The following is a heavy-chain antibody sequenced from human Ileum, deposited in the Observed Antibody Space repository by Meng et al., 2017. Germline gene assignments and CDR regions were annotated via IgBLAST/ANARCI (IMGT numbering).Heavy chain of an antibody. Sequence: QVQLVESGGGLVKPGGSLRLSCAASGFTFSDYYMSWIRQAPGKGLEWISYISGSGRTTYYADSVKGRFTMSRDNGKNSLYLQMNSLRSEDTAVHYCAREVGSADYWGQGTLVTVSS. D-gene: IGHD2-2*01. CDR2: ISGSGRTT. CDR3: AREVGSADY. CDR1: GFTFSDYY. V-gene: IGHV3-11*01. J-gene: IGHJ4*02.